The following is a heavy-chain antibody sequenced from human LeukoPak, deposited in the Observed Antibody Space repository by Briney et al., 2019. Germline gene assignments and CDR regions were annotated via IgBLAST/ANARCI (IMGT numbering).Heavy chain of an antibody. D-gene: IGHD5-24*01. CDR2: VHHTGVT. Sequence: SETLSLTCSVSGGSITSLYWSWVRQPPGKGLEYVGCVHHTGVTNYNPSLRGRVTVSMDASKNQFYLKLNSVTAADTAIYYCVRSATIAVFRYGMDVWGQGTTVTVSS. CDR1: GGSITSLY. CDR3: VRSATIAVFRYGMDV. J-gene: IGHJ6*02. V-gene: IGHV4-59*11.